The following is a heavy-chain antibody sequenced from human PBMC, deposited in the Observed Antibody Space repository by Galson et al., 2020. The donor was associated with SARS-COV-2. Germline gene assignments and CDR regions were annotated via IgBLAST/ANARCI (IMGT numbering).Heavy chain of an antibody. Sequence: SGPTLVKPTQTLTLTCTFSGFSLSTSGMCVSWIRQPPGKALEWLALIDWDDDKYYSTSLKTRLTISKDTSKNQVVLTMTNMDPVDTATYYCARIPVANMITFGGVIGNYYYYGMDVWGQGTTVTVSS. CDR1: GFSLSTSGMC. D-gene: IGHD3-16*01. J-gene: IGHJ6*02. V-gene: IGHV2-70*01. CDR3: ARIPVANMITFGGVIGNYYYYGMDV. CDR2: IDWDDDK.